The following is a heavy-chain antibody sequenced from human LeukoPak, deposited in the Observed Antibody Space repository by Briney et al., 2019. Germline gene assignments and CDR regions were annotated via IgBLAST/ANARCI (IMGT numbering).Heavy chain of an antibody. CDR3: ARQARYYYDSSGYSSRYDY. CDR1: GFTFDDYA. Sequence: GRSLRLSCAASGFTFDDYAMHWVRQAPGKGLEWVSGISWNSGSIGYADSVKGRFTISRDNAKNSLYLQMNSLRAEDTAVYYCARQARYYYDSSGYSSRYDYWGQGTLVTVSS. V-gene: IGHV3-9*01. CDR2: ISWNSGSI. D-gene: IGHD3-22*01. J-gene: IGHJ4*02.